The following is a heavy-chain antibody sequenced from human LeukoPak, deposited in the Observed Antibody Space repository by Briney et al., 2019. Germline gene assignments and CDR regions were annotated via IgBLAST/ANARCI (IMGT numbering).Heavy chain of an antibody. CDR3: ARGYSSSWNYFDY. Sequence: SETLSLTCTVSGSSISNYWWSWIRQPPGKGLEWIGYVFDSGGTNYNPSLKSRVTISVDTSKKQFSLKLSSVTAADTAVYYCARGYSSSWNYFDYWGQGTLVTASS. D-gene: IGHD6-13*01. CDR1: GSSISNYW. J-gene: IGHJ4*02. V-gene: IGHV4-59*01. CDR2: VFDSGGT.